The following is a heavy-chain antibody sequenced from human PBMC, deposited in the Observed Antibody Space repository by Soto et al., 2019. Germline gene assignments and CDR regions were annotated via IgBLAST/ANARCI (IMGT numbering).Heavy chain of an antibody. J-gene: IGHJ6*02. CDR3: ARIVVIPAAPNYYNYYGVDV. CDR1: SNSIISSSYY. CDR2: MYYSGST. V-gene: IGHV4-39*01. Sequence: SETLSLTFTVSSNSIISSSYYWARIRQSPWKGLEWIGNMYYSGSTYYNLSLKSRVTMSVDTSKNQFSLKISSVTAADTSVYYCARIVVIPAAPNYYNYYGVDVWGQGTTVTVS. D-gene: IGHD2-2*01.